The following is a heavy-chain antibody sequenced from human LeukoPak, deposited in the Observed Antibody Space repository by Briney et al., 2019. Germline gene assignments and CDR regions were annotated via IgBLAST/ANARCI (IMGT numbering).Heavy chain of an antibody. Sequence: SETLSLTCTVSGGSISSHYWSWIRQPPGKGLEWIGYIYYSGSTNYNPSLKSRVTISVDTSKNQFSLKLSSVTAADTAVYYCARDIAARRDNWFDPWGQGTLVTVSS. CDR1: GGSISSHY. CDR3: ARDIAARRDNWFDP. J-gene: IGHJ5*02. CDR2: IYYSGST. V-gene: IGHV4-59*11. D-gene: IGHD6-6*01.